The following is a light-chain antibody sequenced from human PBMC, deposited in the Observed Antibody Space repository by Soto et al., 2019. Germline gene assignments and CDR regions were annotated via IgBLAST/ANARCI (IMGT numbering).Light chain of an antibody. CDR1: QSISNW. V-gene: IGKV1-5*01. Sequence: DIQLPQSPSTVSASVVYRVIISWRASQSISNWLAWYQQKPGTAPKVLIYHASNLQSGVPSRFSGSGSGTEFTLTISGLLPEDFAAYHCQKLYTLPFTCGKGTRLEIK. CDR2: HAS. J-gene: IGKJ5*01. CDR3: QKLYTLPFT.